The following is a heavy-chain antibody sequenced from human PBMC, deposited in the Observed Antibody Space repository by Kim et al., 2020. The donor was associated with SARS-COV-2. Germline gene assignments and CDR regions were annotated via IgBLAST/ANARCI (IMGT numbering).Heavy chain of an antibody. CDR3: AGSSNWYAPNPWYFDY. J-gene: IGHJ4*02. Sequence: YVQGQFTISRDNVKNTLYLQKNSLRAEDTAAYYCAGSSNWYAPNPWYFDYWGQGTLVTVSS. V-gene: IGHV3-23*01. D-gene: IGHD6-13*01.